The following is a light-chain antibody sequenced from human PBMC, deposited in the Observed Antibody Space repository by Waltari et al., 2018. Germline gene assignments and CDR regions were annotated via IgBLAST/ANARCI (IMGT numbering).Light chain of an antibody. Sequence: QSVLTQPTSVSGSPGHSVTISCTGTSSYVGGYYFVSWYQQDPGIAPKLLIFDVTKRPSGVPSRFSASKSGNTASLTISGLQAEDEAYYYFCSYAVTSSSDVFGGGTKVIV. CDR3: CSYAVTSSSDV. CDR2: DVT. J-gene: IGLJ1*01. CDR1: SSYVGGYYF. V-gene: IGLV2-11*01.